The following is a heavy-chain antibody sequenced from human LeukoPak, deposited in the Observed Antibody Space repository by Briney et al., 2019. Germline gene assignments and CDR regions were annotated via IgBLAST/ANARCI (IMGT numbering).Heavy chain of an antibody. CDR1: GFTFDDYG. CDR2: ISGNVGST. CDR3: AKAGSIRFDY. J-gene: IGHJ4*02. Sequence: PGGSLRLSCAASGFTFDDYGMSWVRQAPGKGLEWVSGISGNVGSTYYADSLKGRFTISRDNSKNTLYLQMNSLRAEDTAVYYCAKAGSIRFDYWGQGTLVTVSS. D-gene: IGHD1-26*01. V-gene: IGHV3-23*01.